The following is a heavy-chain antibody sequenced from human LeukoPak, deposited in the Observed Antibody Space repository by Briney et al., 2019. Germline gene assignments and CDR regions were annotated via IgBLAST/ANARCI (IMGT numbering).Heavy chain of an antibody. Sequence: SETLSLTCTVSGGSISSYYWSWIRQPPGKGLERIGYIYYSGSTNYNPSLKSRVTISVDTSKNQFSLKLSSVTAADTAVYYCARLPADQWLGGYYWGQGTLVTVSS. CDR2: IYYSGST. CDR3: ARLPADQWLGGYY. D-gene: IGHD6-19*01. CDR1: GGSISSYY. V-gene: IGHV4-59*08. J-gene: IGHJ4*02.